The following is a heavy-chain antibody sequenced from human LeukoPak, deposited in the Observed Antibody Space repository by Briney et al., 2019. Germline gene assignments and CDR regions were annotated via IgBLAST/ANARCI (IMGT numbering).Heavy chain of an antibody. D-gene: IGHD3-9*01. CDR1: GFTFSSYW. CDR3: ASAKHSWRYFDFDY. J-gene: IGHJ4*02. CDR2: INSDGSTT. V-gene: IGHV3-74*01. Sequence: GGPLRLSCAASGFTFSSYWMHWVRQAPGKGLVWVSRINSDGSTTIYADSVKGRFTISKDNAKNTLYLQMNSLRAEDTAVYYCASAKHSWRYFDFDYWGQGTLVTVSS.